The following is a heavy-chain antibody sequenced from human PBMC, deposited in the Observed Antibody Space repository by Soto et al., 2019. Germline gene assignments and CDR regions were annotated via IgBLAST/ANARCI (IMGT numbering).Heavy chain of an antibody. V-gene: IGHV5-51*01. CDR3: ARHFDCSTTSCYIDY. CDR2: IYPGDSDT. CDR1: GYSFTNYW. D-gene: IGHD2-2*02. J-gene: IGHJ4*02. Sequence: GESLKISCTASGYSFTNYWIGWVRQRPGKGLEWMGTIYPGDSDTRYSPSFQGQVTISADKSINTAYLQWSTLKASDTAMYLCARHFDCSTTSCYIDYWAQGSLVTVSS.